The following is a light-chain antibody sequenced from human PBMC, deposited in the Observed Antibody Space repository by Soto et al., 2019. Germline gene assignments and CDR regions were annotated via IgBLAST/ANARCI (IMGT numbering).Light chain of an antibody. CDR1: QSVSNH. J-gene: IGKJ4*01. Sequence: DIQMTQSPSSLSASVGDRVTITCRASQSVSNHLNWYQQKPGKAPKLLIYASSSLQSGVPSRFSGSGSGTEFTLTNSSLQPEDFATYYCQQSHSNIQELTFGGGTKVEIK. CDR2: ASS. CDR3: QQSHSNIQELT. V-gene: IGKV1-39*01.